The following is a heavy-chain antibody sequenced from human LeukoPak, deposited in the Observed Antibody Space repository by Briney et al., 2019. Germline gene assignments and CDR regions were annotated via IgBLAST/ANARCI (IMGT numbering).Heavy chain of an antibody. V-gene: IGHV4-59*01. CDR2: IYYSGCT. CDR3: ARVGTTVTTNPYFDY. D-gene: IGHD4-17*01. Sequence: PSETLSLTCTVSGGSISSYYWSWIRQPPGKGLEWIGYIYYSGCTNYNPSLKSRVTISVDTSKNQFSLKLSSVTAADTAVYYCARVGTTVTTNPYFDYWGQGTLVTVSS. J-gene: IGHJ4*02. CDR1: GGSISSYY.